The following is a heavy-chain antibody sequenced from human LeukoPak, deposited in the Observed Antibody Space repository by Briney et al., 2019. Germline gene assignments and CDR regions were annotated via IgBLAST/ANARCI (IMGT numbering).Heavy chain of an antibody. Sequence: GEPLKISCKGSGYSFTSYLIGWVRQMPGKGLEWMGIIYPGDSDTRYSPSFQGQVTISADKSISTAYLQWSSLKASDTATYYCARRLVTTGLDVWGKGTTVTVSS. D-gene: IGHD4-11*01. J-gene: IGHJ6*04. CDR3: ARRLVTTGLDV. CDR2: IYPGDSDT. CDR1: GYSFTSYL. V-gene: IGHV5-51*01.